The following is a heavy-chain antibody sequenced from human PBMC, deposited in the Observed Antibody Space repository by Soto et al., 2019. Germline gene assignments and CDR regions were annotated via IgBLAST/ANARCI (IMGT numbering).Heavy chain of an antibody. J-gene: IGHJ4*02. D-gene: IGHD5-18*01. CDR2: IYNSGST. CDR3: ARGARGYSYG. V-gene: IGHV4-30-4*01. Sequence: QVQPQESGPGLVKPSQTLSLTCTVSGGSISSGDYYWSWIRQPPGKGLEWIGYIYNSGSTYYNPSLKSRITISIDTSKNQFSLRLTSVSAADTAVYYCARGARGYSYGWGQGTLVTVSS. CDR1: GGSISSGDYY.